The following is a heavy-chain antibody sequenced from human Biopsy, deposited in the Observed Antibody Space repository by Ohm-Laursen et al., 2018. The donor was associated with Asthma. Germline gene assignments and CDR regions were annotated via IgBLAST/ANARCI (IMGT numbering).Heavy chain of an antibody. CDR3: ARQSGQDYGDSSGFDI. CDR1: GFVFSQCG. D-gene: IGHD3-22*01. CDR2: VSSDGHNK. J-gene: IGHJ3*02. Sequence: SLRLSCTAATGFVFSQCGMHWVRQGPGKGLEWVALVSSDGHNKYYEDSVKGRFTISRDNSGKRLYLQINRLTVEDSAVYFCARQSGQDYGDSSGFDIWGQGTKVAVSS. V-gene: IGHV3-30*03.